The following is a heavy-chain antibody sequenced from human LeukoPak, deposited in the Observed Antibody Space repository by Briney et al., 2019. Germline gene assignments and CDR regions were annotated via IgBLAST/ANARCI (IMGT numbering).Heavy chain of an antibody. CDR1: GFTFSSYA. J-gene: IGHJ5*02. D-gene: IGHD4-17*01. Sequence: GGSLRLSCSASGFTFSSYAMHWVRQAPGKGLEYVSAISSNGGSTYYADSVKGRFTISRDNSKNTLYLQMSSLRAEDTAVYYCVKAREYGDYEGWFDPWGQGTLVTVSS. CDR3: VKAREYGDYEGWFDP. CDR2: ISSNGGST. V-gene: IGHV3-64D*06.